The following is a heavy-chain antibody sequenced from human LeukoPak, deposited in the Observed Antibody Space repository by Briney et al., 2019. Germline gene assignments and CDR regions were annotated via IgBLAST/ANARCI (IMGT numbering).Heavy chain of an antibody. CDR2: INHSGST. CDR3: ARQTGSGLFTLP. D-gene: IGHD3/OR15-3a*01. CDR1: GGSFSGYY. Sequence: SETLSLTCAVYGGSFSGYYWSWIRQPPGKGLEWIGEINHSGSTNYNPSLKSRVTISVDTSKNQISLRLTSVTATDTAMYYCARQTGSGLFTLPGGQGTLVTVSS. V-gene: IGHV4-34*01. J-gene: IGHJ4*02.